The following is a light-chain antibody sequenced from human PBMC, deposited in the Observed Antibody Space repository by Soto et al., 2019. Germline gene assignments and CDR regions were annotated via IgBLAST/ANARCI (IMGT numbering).Light chain of an antibody. CDR3: QHHDDWPPGAT. CDR2: DAS. J-gene: IGKJ4*01. V-gene: IGKV3-11*01. CDR1: QTVGNH. Sequence: IVLTQSPATLSLSPGERATLSCRASQTVGNHLAWYQQQPGQAPRLLIYDASNRATGIQARFSGSRSETDFALIIRSLVLEDSAVYYRQHHDDWPPGATFCEGAKMQI.